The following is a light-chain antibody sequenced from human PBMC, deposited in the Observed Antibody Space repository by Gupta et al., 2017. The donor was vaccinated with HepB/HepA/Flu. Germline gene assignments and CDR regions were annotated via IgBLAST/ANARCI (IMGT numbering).Light chain of an antibody. J-gene: IGLJ3*02. CDR3: ATWDDSLNAWA. V-gene: IGLV1-44*01. Sequence: QSVLTQPPSASATPGQRVIISCSGSYSNIGRNTVNWYQQLPGTAPKLLIYSNNQWPSGVPDRFSASKSGTSASLAISGLQSEDEADYYCATWDDSLNAWAFGGGTKLTVL. CDR1: YSNIGRNT. CDR2: SNN.